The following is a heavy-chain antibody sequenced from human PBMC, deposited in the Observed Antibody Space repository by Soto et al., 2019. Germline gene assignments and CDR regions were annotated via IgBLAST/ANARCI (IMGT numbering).Heavy chain of an antibody. J-gene: IGHJ4*02. Sequence: QVQLVESGGGVVQPGRSLRLSCAASGFTFSSYAMHWVRQAPGKGLEWLSVISYDGSNNYYADTVKGRFTISRDNSTNTLYLHMNSLRAEDTAVYYCARDPYYYDSSGYPSFDYWGQGTLVTVSS. CDR1: GFTFSSYA. CDR3: ARDPYYYDSSGYPSFDY. V-gene: IGHV3-30-3*01. CDR2: ISYDGSNN. D-gene: IGHD3-22*01.